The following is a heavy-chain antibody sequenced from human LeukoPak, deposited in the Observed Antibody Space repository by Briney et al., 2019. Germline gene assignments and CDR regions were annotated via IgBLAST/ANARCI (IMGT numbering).Heavy chain of an antibody. J-gene: IGHJ5*02. D-gene: IGHD1-26*01. CDR1: GGSFSGYY. V-gene: IGHV4-34*01. CDR3: ARGQSGIVGAQGWFDP. CDR2: INHSGST. Sequence: SETLSLICAVYGGSFSGYYWSWIRQPPGKGLEWIGEINHSGSTNYNPSLKSRVTISVDTSKNQFSLKLSSVTAADTAVYYCARGQSGIVGAQGWFDPWGQGTLVTVSS.